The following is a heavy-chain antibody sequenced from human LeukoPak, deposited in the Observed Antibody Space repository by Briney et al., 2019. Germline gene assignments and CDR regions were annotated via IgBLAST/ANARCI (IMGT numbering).Heavy chain of an antibody. CDR2: TSAYNGNT. D-gene: IGHD3-9*01. J-gene: IGHJ6*03. CDR3: ARGILAYFDWLSSNYYMDV. V-gene: IGHV1-18*01. CDR1: GYTFTSYG. Sequence: ASVKVSCKASGYTFTSYGISWVRQAPGQGLEWMGWTSAYNGNTNYAQKLQGRVTMTTDTSTSTAYMELRSLRSDDTAVYYCARGILAYFDWLSSNYYMDVWGKGTTVTVSS.